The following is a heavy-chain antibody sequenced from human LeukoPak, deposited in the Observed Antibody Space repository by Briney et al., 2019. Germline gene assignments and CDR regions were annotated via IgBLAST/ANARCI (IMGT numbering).Heavy chain of an antibody. J-gene: IGHJ4*02. CDR1: GFTFSSYA. V-gene: IGHV3-23*01. CDR3: AKRPPTRDYDRSGYYYFDY. CDR2: IGGSGGSI. Sequence: GGSLRLSCAASGFTFSSYAMSWVRQAPGKGLEWVSAIGGSGGSIYYADSVEGRFTISRDNSKNTLYLQMNSVRAEDTAVYYSAKRPPTRDYDRSGYYYFDYWGQGTLVTVSS. D-gene: IGHD3-22*01.